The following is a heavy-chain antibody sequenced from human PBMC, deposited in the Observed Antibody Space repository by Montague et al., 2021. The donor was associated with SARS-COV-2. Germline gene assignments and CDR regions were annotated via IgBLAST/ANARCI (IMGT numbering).Heavy chain of an antibody. CDR3: ARTDGGSYFNAFDI. Sequence: SLRLSCAASGFIFSNFAFHWVRQAPGKGLEWVAIITYDGIDKFYADSVKGRFTISRDNSKNTLYLRLNSLTPEDTAVYYCARTDGGSYFNAFDIWGQGTMVTVSS. V-gene: IGHV3-30*04. D-gene: IGHD1-26*01. CDR1: GFIFSNFA. J-gene: IGHJ3*02. CDR2: ITYDGIDK.